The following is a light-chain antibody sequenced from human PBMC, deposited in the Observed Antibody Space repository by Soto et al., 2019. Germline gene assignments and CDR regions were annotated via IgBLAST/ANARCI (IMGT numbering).Light chain of an antibody. CDR2: DGF. J-gene: IGKJ4*01. CDR3: QQYKRYSLT. Sequence: DIQMTQSPPTLTASVGDRVTITCRASQSNNNWLAWYQQKPGKAPKLLIYDGFNLQSGVPQRFSGSGFGTEFTLTISSLQPDDSATYYCQQYKRYSLTFGGGTKVEIK. CDR1: QSNNNW. V-gene: IGKV1-5*01.